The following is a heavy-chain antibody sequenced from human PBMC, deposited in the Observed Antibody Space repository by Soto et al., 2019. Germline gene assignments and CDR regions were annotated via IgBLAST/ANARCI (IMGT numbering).Heavy chain of an antibody. J-gene: IGHJ4*02. Sequence: QVQLHESGPGLVKPSQTLSLTCTVSGGSISSGDYYWSWIRQHPGKGLEWIGYIYFSGSTYHNPSLKSRVIISLDTSNNQFSLKLSSVTAADTAVYYCARGHADCYFDYGGQGTLVTVSS. CDR2: IYFSGST. CDR1: GGSISSGDYY. V-gene: IGHV4-31*03. CDR3: ARGHADCYFDY. D-gene: IGHD4-17*01.